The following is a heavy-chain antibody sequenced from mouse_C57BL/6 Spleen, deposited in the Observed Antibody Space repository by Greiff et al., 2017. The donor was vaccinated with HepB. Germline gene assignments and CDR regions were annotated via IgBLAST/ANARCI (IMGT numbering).Heavy chain of an antibody. CDR1: GYTFTSYW. CDR3: ARQADYDGGFAY. CDR2: IDPSARYT. V-gene: IGHV1-59*01. D-gene: IGHD2-4*01. J-gene: IGHJ3*01. Sequence: QVQLQQPGAELVRPGTSVKLSCKASGYTFTSYWMHWVKQGPGHGLEWIGVIDPSARYTNYNQKFKGKATLTVDTSSSPAYMQLSSLTSADSAVYYCARQADYDGGFAYWGQGTLVTVSA.